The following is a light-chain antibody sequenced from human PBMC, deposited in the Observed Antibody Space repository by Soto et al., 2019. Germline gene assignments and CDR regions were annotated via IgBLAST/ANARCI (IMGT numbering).Light chain of an antibody. V-gene: IGLV2-14*01. CDR2: EVT. Sequence: QSPRTQPASVSGSPGQSITISCTGTSSDIGGYNYVSWYQQHPGKTPKRMIYEVTNRPSGVSDRFSGSKSGNTASLTISGLQAEDEDDYYCTSYTGTNTRYVFGTGTKVTVL. J-gene: IGLJ1*01. CDR3: TSYTGTNTRYV. CDR1: SSDIGGYNY.